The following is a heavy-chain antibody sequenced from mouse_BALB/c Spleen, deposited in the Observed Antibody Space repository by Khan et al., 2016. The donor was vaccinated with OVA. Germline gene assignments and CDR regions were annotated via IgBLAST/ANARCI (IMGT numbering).Heavy chain of an antibody. Sequence: VQLQQSGPELVKPGASVKISCTASGYSFTGSFMNWVMQRHGKSLEWIGRINPHIGETFYNQKFMDKATLTVDESSHPAHMELRSLASEDSAVDYCARKNGSDFDNWGQGTTLTVSS. V-gene: IGHV1-20*02. CDR3: ARKNGSDFDN. D-gene: IGHD1-1*01. CDR1: GYSFTGSF. J-gene: IGHJ2*01. CDR2: INPHIGET.